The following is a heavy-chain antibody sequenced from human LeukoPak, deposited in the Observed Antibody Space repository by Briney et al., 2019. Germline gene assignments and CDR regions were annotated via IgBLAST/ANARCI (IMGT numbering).Heavy chain of an antibody. CDR2: ISYDGSNK. D-gene: IGHD1-26*01. V-gene: IGHV3-30*18. CDR3: AKYSGAYDY. CDR1: GFTFSSYA. Sequence: GGSLRLSCAASGFTFSSYAMHWVRQAPGKGLEWVAVISYDGSNKDYADSVNGQFTISRDNSKNTLYLQMNSLTAEDTAVYYCAKYSGAYDYWGQGTLVTVSS. J-gene: IGHJ4*02.